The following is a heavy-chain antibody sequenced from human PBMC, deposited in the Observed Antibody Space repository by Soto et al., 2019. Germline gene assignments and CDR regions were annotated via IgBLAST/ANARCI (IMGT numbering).Heavy chain of an antibody. V-gene: IGHV3-23*01. CDR3: AKTRLYDNNDYHRDGFDV. CDR2: ISGSGAAT. J-gene: IGHJ3*01. Sequence: EMKLLESGGGLVQPGGSLRLSCAASGFRFWTYSMSWVRQAPRKGLEWVSGISGSGAATYYTESVKGRFTVSRDNSKDKLFLQMNTLRVEDTAVYYCAKTRLYDNNDYHRDGFDVWGPGTVVTVSS. D-gene: IGHD3-22*01. CDR1: GFRFWTYS.